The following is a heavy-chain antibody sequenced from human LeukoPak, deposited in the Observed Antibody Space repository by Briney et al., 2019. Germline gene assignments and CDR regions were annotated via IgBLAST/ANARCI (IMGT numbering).Heavy chain of an antibody. D-gene: IGHD6-13*01. CDR2: ISSSGST. V-gene: IGHV4-61*02. Sequence: SETLSLTCTVSGDSISSGDYYWSWIRQPAGKGLEWIGRISSSGSTNYNPSLKSRVTISVDTSKNQFSLKLSSVTAADTAVYYCAREETSSSWYWFDPWGQGTLVTVSS. J-gene: IGHJ5*02. CDR3: AREETSSSWYWFDP. CDR1: GDSISSGDYY.